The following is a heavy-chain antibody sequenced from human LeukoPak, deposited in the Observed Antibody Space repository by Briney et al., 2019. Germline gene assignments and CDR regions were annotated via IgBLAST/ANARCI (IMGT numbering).Heavy chain of an antibody. J-gene: IGHJ4*02. Sequence: GGSLRLSCAASGFIFNNYGLIWVRQAPGKGLEWVSVIYSGGSTYYADSVKGRFTISRDNSKNTLYTQMNSLRAEDTAVYYCAREQGSGSFDYWGQGTLVTVSS. D-gene: IGHD3-10*01. V-gene: IGHV3-66*01. CDR1: GFIFNNYG. CDR2: IYSGGST. CDR3: AREQGSGSFDY.